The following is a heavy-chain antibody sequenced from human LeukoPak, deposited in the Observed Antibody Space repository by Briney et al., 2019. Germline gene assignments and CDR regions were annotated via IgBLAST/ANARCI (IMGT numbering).Heavy chain of an antibody. CDR1: GFTFSSYG. Sequence: RGSLRLSCAASGFTFSSYGMNWVRQAPGKGLEWVSSISSSSSYIYYADSVKGRFTISRDNAKNSLYLQMNSLRAEDTAVYYCARGLVGATGAYYFDYWGQGTPVTVSS. CDR3: ARGLVGATGAYYFDY. V-gene: IGHV3-21*01. D-gene: IGHD1-26*01. J-gene: IGHJ4*02. CDR2: ISSSSSYI.